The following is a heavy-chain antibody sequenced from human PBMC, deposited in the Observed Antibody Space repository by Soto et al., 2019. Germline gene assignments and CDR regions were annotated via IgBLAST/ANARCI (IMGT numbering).Heavy chain of an antibody. CDR3: TTDVSSGWYAFDY. Sequence: GSLRLSCAASGFTFSNAWMSWVRQAPGKGLEWVGRIKSKTDGGTTDYAAPVKGRFTISRDDSKNTLYLQMNSLKTEDTAVYYCTTDVSSGWYAFDYWGQGTLVTVSS. CDR2: IKSKTDGGTT. V-gene: IGHV3-15*01. D-gene: IGHD6-19*01. J-gene: IGHJ4*02. CDR1: GFTFSNAW.